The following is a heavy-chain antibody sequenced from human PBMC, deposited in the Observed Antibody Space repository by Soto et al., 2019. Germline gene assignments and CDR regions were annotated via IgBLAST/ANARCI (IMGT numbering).Heavy chain of an antibody. Sequence: SVKVSCKASGGTFSSYAISWVRQAPGQGLEWMGGIIPIFGTANYAQKFQGRVTITADESTSTAYMELSSLRSEATAVYYCGRQSPATTIPARRRHYYYYTGMNVWRQGPTVTVSS. D-gene: IGHD6-6*01. CDR2: IIPIFGTA. CDR1: GGTFSSYA. CDR3: GRQSPATTIPARRRHYYYYTGMNV. V-gene: IGHV1-69*13. J-gene: IGHJ6*02.